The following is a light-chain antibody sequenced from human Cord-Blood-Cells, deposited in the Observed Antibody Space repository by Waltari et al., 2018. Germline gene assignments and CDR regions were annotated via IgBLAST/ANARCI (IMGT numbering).Light chain of an antibody. CDR2: EGS. V-gene: IGLV2-23*03. Sequence: QSALTQPASVSGSPGQSITISCTGTTSDVGSYNLVSWYQQPPGKAPKLMIYEGSKRPSGVSKRFSGSKSGNTASLTISGLQAEDEADYYCCSYAGSSNVFGTGTKVTVL. J-gene: IGLJ1*01. CDR3: CSYAGSSNV. CDR1: TSDVGSYNL.